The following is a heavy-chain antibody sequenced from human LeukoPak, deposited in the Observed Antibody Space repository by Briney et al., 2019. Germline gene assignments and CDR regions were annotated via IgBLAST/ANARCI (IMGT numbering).Heavy chain of an antibody. CDR3: ARGTRYGSGSYFKY. CDR1: GGSLSGYY. V-gene: IGHV4-34*01. J-gene: IGHJ4*02. Sequence: PSETLSLTCAVYGGSLSGYYWSWLRQPPGKGLEWIGEINHSGSTNYNPSLKSRVTISVDTSKNQFSLKLSSVTAADTAVYYCARGTRYGSGSYFKYWGQGTLVTVSS. D-gene: IGHD3-10*01. CDR2: INHSGST.